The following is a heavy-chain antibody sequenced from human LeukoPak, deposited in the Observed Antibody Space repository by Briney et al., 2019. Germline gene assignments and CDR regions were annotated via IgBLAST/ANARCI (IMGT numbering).Heavy chain of an antibody. V-gene: IGHV4-31*03. CDR3: ARDDSSRTTVTT. J-gene: IGHJ5*02. Sequence: TLSPTCTVSGGSISSGGYYWSWIRQHPGKGLEWIGYIYYSGSTYYNPSLKSRVTISVDTSKNQFSLKLSSVTAADTAVYYCARDDSSRTTVTTWGQGTLVTVSS. CDR2: IYYSGST. CDR1: GGSISSGGYY. D-gene: IGHD4-17*01.